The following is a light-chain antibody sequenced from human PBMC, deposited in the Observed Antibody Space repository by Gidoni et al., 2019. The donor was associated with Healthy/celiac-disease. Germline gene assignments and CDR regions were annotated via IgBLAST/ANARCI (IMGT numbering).Light chain of an antibody. Sequence: DIQMTQSPSSLYASVGDRVTITCRASQSISSYLNWYQQKPGKAPKPLIYAASSLQSGVPSRFSGSGSGTDFTLTISSLQPEDFATYYCQQSYSTPRLTFGGGTKVEIK. CDR1: QSISSY. V-gene: IGKV1-39*01. J-gene: IGKJ4*01. CDR2: AAS. CDR3: QQSYSTPRLT.